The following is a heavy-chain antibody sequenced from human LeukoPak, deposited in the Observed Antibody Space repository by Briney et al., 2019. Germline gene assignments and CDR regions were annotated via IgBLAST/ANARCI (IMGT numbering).Heavy chain of an antibody. V-gene: IGHV3-11*01. CDR1: GFTFSDYY. CDR3: ARDCGSSHFPFDY. CDR2: ISSSGSTI. J-gene: IGHJ4*02. Sequence: GGSLRLSCAASGFTFSDYYMSWIRQDPGKGLEWVSYISSSGSTIYYADSVKGRFTISRDNAKNSLYLQMNSLRAEDTAVYYCARDCGSSHFPFDYWGQGTLVTVSS. D-gene: IGHD1-26*01.